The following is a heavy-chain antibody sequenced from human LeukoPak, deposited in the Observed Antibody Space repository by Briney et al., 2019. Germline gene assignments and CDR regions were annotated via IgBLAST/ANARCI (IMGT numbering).Heavy chain of an antibody. CDR3: AKDTFSESRYGVLDS. CDR1: GFTFSSYA. D-gene: IGHD3-10*01. CDR2: ISYDGSNK. Sequence: PGRSLRLSCAASGFTFSSYAMHWVRQAPGKGLEWVAVISYDGSNKYYADSVKGRFTISRDNSKNTLYLQMSSLRAEDTAVYYCAKDTFSESRYGVLDSWGQGTLVTVSS. J-gene: IGHJ4*02. V-gene: IGHV3-30-3*01.